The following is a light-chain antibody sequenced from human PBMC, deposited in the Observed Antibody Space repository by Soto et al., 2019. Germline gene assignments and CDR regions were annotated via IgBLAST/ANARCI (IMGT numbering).Light chain of an antibody. CDR3: ATWDDSLNACV. Sequence: QSVLTQPPSVSETPGQRVTISCSGSSSNVGSNSVQWYQQFPGTAPKLLIYSNDKRPSGVPDRFSGSKSGTSASLAISGLQSDDEADYYCATWDDSLNACVFGGGTKVTVL. CDR1: SSNVGSNS. V-gene: IGLV1-44*01. CDR2: SND. J-gene: IGLJ3*02.